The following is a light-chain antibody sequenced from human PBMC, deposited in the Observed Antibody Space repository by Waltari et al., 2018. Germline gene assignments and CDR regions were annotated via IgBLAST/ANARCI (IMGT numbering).Light chain of an antibody. J-gene: IGKJ1*01. CDR2: HAS. V-gene: IGKV3-20*01. CDR3: QKYVNLPAT. CDR1: QSVGRF. Sequence: DIVLKQSPSTLSLSPGERATLSCRASQSVGRFLAWYQQKPGQGPRLLIYHASIRATGIPDRFSGSGSGTDFSLTISGLEPEDFAVYYCQKYVNLPATFGQGTKVEIK.